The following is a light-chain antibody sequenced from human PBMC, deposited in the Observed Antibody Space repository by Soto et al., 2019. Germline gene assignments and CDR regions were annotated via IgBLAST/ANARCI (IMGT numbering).Light chain of an antibody. Sequence: DIQMTQSPSTLSASVGDRVTITCRASQSISSWLAWYQQIPGKAPKLLIYKASSLGSGVPLRFSGSGSGTEFTLTISSLQPDDFATYYCQQYSSHPRTFGQGTK. J-gene: IGKJ1*01. CDR3: QQYSSHPRT. CDR1: QSISSW. CDR2: KAS. V-gene: IGKV1-5*03.